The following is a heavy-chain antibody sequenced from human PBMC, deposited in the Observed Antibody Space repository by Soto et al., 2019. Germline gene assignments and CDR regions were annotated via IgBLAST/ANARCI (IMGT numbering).Heavy chain of an antibody. D-gene: IGHD6-6*01. Sequence: PSETLSLTCAVYGGSFSGYYWSWIRQPPGKGLEWIGEINHSGSTNYNPSLKSRVTISVDTSKNQFSLKLSSVTAPDTAVYYCARTRPRNGYYYYYGMDVWGQGTAVTVSS. CDR1: GGSFSGYY. J-gene: IGHJ6*02. V-gene: IGHV4-34*01. CDR2: INHSGST. CDR3: ARTRPRNGYYYYYGMDV.